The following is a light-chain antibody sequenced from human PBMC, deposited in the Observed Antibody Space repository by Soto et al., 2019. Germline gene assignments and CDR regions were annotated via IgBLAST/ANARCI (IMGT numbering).Light chain of an antibody. CDR1: SSDVGGYNY. CDR3: CSYAGSPYV. Sequence: QSALTQPRSVSGSPGQSVTFSCTGTSSDVGGYNYVSWYQQHPGKAPKLMIYDVSKRPSGVPDRFSGSKSGNTASLTISGLQAEDEADYYCCSYAGSPYVFGTGTKVTVL. J-gene: IGLJ1*01. CDR2: DVS. V-gene: IGLV2-11*01.